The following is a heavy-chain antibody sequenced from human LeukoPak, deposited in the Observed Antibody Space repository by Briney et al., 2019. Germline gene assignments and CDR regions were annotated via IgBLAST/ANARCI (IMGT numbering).Heavy chain of an antibody. V-gene: IGHV3-64*01. CDR1: GFSFGSYV. J-gene: IGHJ4*02. Sequence: GGSLSLSCAASGFSFGSYVMHWVRQAPGKGLEYVSSISSNGVNTYYANSVKGRFTISRDNAKNTLHLQMGSLRVEDMAVYYCARASVTTTWHPWGYWGQGALVTVSS. CDR3: ARASVTTTWHPWGY. CDR2: ISSNGVNT. D-gene: IGHD4-11*01.